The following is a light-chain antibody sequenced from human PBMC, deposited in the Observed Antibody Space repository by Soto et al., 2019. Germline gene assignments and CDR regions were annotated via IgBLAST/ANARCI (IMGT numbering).Light chain of an antibody. CDR2: TNS. J-gene: IGLJ7*01. CDR3: AAWDDSLNVAV. Sequence: QAVVTQPPSASGTPGQRVTISCSGSNSNIGTNPVNWFQHLPGSAPRLLIHTNSHRLSGVPDRISGSKSGTSASLTISGLQSEDEADYYCAAWDDSLNVAVFGGGTQLTVL. V-gene: IGLV1-44*01. CDR1: NSNIGTNP.